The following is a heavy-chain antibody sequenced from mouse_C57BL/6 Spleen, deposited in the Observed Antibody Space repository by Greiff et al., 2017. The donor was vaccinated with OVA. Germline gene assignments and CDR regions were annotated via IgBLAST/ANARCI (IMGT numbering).Heavy chain of an antibody. CDR2: IDPSGSYT. Sequence: VQLQQPGAELVKPGASVKLSCKASGYTFTSYWMQWVKQRPGQGLEWIGEIDPSGSYTNYNQKFKGKATLTVDTSSSTAYMQLSSLTSEDSAVDYCARWTEYAMDYWGQGTSVTVSS. J-gene: IGHJ4*01. CDR3: ARWTEYAMDY. V-gene: IGHV1-50*01. CDR1: GYTFTSYW.